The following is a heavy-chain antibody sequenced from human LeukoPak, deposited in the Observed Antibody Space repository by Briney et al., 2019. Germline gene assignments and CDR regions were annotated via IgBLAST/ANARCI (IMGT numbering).Heavy chain of an antibody. V-gene: IGHV3-13*01. CDR1: GFTFSSYD. CDR2: IGTAGDT. J-gene: IGHJ4*02. CDR3: AKEGVVTASFDY. Sequence: GGSLRLSCAASGFTFSSYDMHWVRQATGKGPEWVSAIGTAGDTYYPGSVKGRFTISRDNAKNSLYLQMNSLRAEDTALYYCAKEGVVTASFDYWGQGTLVTVSS. D-gene: IGHD2-21*02.